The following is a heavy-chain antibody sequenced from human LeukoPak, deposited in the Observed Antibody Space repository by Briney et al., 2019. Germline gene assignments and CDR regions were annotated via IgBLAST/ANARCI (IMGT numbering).Heavy chain of an antibody. D-gene: IGHD3-22*01. CDR3: ATYSSLNRREFQY. CDR2: IKTDGSEK. Sequence: GGSLRLSCAASGFTFSSYWMSWVRQAPGKGLEWVANIKTDGSEKYYVDSVKGRFTISRDNAKNSLYLQMNSLGAEDTAVYYCATYSSLNRREFQYWGQGTLLTVSS. J-gene: IGHJ1*01. CDR1: GFTFSSYW. V-gene: IGHV3-7*01.